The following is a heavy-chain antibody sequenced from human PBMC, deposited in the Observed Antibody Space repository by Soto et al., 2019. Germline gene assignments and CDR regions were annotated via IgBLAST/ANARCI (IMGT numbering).Heavy chain of an antibody. CDR2: IYYSGST. Sequence: LSETLSLTCTVSGGSISSYSWSWIRQPPGKGLEWIGCIYYSGSTNYNPSLKSRVTISVDTSKSQFSLKLSSVTAADTAVYYCARLLNLDRAYGMDVWGQGTTVTVSS. CDR1: GGSISSYS. D-gene: IGHD3-10*01. CDR3: ARLLNLDRAYGMDV. V-gene: IGHV4-59*01. J-gene: IGHJ6*02.